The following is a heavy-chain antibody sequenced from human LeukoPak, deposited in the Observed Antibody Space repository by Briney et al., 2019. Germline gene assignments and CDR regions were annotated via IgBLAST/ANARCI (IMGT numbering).Heavy chain of an antibody. Sequence: ASVKVSCKASGYTFTSYYMHWVRQAPGQGLEWMGWINPNSGGTNYAQKFQGRVTMTRDTSISTAYMELSRLRSDDTAVYYCARGVVVVVAHWFDPWGQGTLVTVSS. CDR1: GYTFTSYY. J-gene: IGHJ5*02. D-gene: IGHD2-15*01. CDR3: ARGVVVVVAHWFDP. V-gene: IGHV1-2*02. CDR2: INPNSGGT.